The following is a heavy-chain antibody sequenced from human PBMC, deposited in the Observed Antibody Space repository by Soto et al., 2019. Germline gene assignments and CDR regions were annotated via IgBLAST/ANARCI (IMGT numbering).Heavy chain of an antibody. CDR3: ARDVVPAAMIEISYFDT. V-gene: IGHV4-39*02. CDR2: ISHTGST. Sequence: SETLSLTCTVSGGPIRSSGSHWGWIRQPPGKGLEWIGSISHTGSTNRNPSLKSRVTISVDTSKNQFSLRLTSVTAADTAVYYCARDVVPAAMIEISYFDTWGQGALVTVSS. D-gene: IGHD2-2*01. J-gene: IGHJ5*02. CDR1: GGPIRSSGSH.